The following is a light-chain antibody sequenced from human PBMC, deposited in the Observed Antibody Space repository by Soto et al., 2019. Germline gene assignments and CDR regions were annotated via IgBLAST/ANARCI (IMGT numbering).Light chain of an antibody. CDR1: SSNIGSNT. CDR2: TND. V-gene: IGLV1-44*01. J-gene: IGLJ1*01. Sequence: QSVLTQPPSASGTPGQRVTISCSGSSSNIGSNTVNWYQQLPGTAPKLLIYTNDQRPSGVPDRFSGSRSGTSASLAISGLQAEDEADYYCCSYVGSYIYVFGTGTKVTVL. CDR3: CSYVGSYIYV.